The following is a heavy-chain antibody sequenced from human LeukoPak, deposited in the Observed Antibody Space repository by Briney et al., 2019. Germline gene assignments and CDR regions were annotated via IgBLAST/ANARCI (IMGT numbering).Heavy chain of an antibody. V-gene: IGHV4-30-2*01. D-gene: IGHD6-13*01. J-gene: IGHJ6*02. CDR2: IYHSGST. CDR1: GGSISSGGYS. CDR3: ARARYSSSWYIYYYYYGMDV. Sequence: SGTLSLTCAVSGGSISSGGYSWSWIRQPPGKGLEWIGYIYHSGSTYYNPSLKSRVTISVDRSKNQFSLKLSSVTAADTAVYYCARARYSSSWYIYYYYYGMDVWGQGTTVTVSS.